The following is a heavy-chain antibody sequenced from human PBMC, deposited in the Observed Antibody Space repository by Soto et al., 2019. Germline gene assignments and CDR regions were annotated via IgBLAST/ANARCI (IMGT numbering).Heavy chain of an antibody. D-gene: IGHD1-26*01. CDR2: VSGYNGHT. Sequence: QVKLVQSGAEVKKPGASVKVSCETSGYTFFSYGITWVRQAPGQGLEWMGWVSGYNGHTNYAQKFQGRVTMTRDISTTTAYMELRNLRSHDTAVYYCARLVGPTSSDNWFDPWGQGTLVTVSS. CDR1: GYTFFSYG. CDR3: ARLVGPTSSDNWFDP. J-gene: IGHJ5*02. V-gene: IGHV1-18*01.